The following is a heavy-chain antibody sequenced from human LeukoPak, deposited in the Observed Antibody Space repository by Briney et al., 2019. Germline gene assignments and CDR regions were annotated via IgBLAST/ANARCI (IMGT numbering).Heavy chain of an antibody. CDR2: IKQDGSEK. CDR3: ARGPSVVVAATGFYYYYYMDV. Sequence: GGSLRLSCAASGFTFSSYWMSWVRQAPGKGLEWVANIKQDGSEKYYVDSVKGRFTISRDNAKNSLYLQMNSLRAEDTAVYYCARGPSVVVAATGFYYYYYMDVWGKGTTVTVSS. D-gene: IGHD2-15*01. CDR1: GFTFSSYW. V-gene: IGHV3-7*01. J-gene: IGHJ6*03.